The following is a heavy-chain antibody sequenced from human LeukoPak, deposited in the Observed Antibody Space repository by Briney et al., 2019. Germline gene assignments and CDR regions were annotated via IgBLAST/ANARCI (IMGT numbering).Heavy chain of an antibody. CDR2: ISAYNGNT. Sequence: ASVKVSCKASGYTFTRYGISWVRQAHGQGLEWMGWISAYNGNTNYAQKLQGRVTVTTDTPTSTVYMELRSLRSDDTAVYYCAREGGIVATTAFDYWGQGTLVTVSS. D-gene: IGHD5-12*01. CDR3: AREGGIVATTAFDY. CDR1: GYTFTRYG. V-gene: IGHV1-18*01. J-gene: IGHJ4*02.